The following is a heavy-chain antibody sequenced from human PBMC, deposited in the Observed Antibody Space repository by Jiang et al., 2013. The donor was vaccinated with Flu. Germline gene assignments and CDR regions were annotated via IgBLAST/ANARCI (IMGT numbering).Heavy chain of an antibody. V-gene: IGHV1-18*04. J-gene: IGHJ4*02. Sequence: KVSCKASGYTFTSYGISWVRQAPGQGLEWMGWISAYNGNTNYAQKLQGRVTMTTDTSTSTAYMELRSLRSDDTAVYYCARDPGLLWFGELPYFDYWGQGTLVTVSS. CDR2: ISAYNGNT. CDR1: GYTFTSYG. D-gene: IGHD3-10*01. CDR3: ARDPGLLWFGELPYFDY.